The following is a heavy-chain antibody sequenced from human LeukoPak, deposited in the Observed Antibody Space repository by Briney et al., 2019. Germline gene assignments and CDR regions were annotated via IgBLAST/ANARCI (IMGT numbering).Heavy chain of an antibody. D-gene: IGHD3-10*01. V-gene: IGHV5-51*01. J-gene: IGHJ6*03. Sequence: GESLKISCKASGYTFTPYWIGWVRQMPGKGLEWMGITFPGGSDTKYSPPFQGQVTMSADKSISTAYLQWSSLKASDTAMYYCARWGYGSAHPSVGAPTHYYYYYMDVWGKGTTVTISS. CDR3: ARWGYGSAHPSVGAPTHYYYYYMDV. CDR2: TFPGGSDT. CDR1: GYTFTPYW.